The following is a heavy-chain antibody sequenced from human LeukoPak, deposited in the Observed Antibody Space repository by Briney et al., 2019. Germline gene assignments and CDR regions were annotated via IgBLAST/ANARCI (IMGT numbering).Heavy chain of an antibody. V-gene: IGHV2-5*01. CDR1: GFSLRTSGVG. D-gene: IGHD5-18*01. CDR2: IYWNDDK. J-gene: IGHJ4*02. Sequence: SGPTLVNPTQTLTLTCTFSGFSLRTSGVGVGWIRQPPGKALEWLALIYWNDDKRYSPSLKSRLTITKDTSKNQVVLTMTNMDPVDTATYYCGHRQGDTAMAKGYDYWGQGTLVTVSS. CDR3: GHRQGDTAMAKGYDY.